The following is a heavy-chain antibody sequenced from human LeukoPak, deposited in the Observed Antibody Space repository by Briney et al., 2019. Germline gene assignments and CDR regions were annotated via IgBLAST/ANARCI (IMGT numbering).Heavy chain of an antibody. CDR1: GGSFSGYY. CDR2: INHSGST. Sequence: SETLSLTCAVYGGSFSGYYWSWIRQPPGKGLEWIGEINHSGSTNYNPSLKSRVTISVDTSKNQFSLKLSSVTAADTAVYYCASILYDTERSAFDIWGQGTMVTVSS. V-gene: IGHV4-34*01. D-gene: IGHD3-9*01. CDR3: ASILYDTERSAFDI. J-gene: IGHJ3*02.